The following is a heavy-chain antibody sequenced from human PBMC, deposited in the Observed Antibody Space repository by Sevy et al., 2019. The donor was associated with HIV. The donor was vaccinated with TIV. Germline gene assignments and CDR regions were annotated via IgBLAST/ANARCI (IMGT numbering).Heavy chain of an antibody. V-gene: IGHV3-64D*06. D-gene: IGHD5-12*01. J-gene: IGHJ4*02. CDR1: GFTFSSYA. CDR2: ISSNGGST. Sequence: GGSLRLSCSASGFTFSSYAMHWVRQAPGKGLEYVSAISSNGGSTHYADSVKGRFTISRDNSKNTLYLQMSSLRAEDTAWYYCVKQNPTTQPAFDYWGQGTLVTVSS. CDR3: VKQNPTTQPAFDY.